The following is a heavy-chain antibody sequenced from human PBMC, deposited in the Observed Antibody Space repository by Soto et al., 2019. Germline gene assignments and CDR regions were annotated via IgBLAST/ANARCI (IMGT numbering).Heavy chain of an antibody. CDR1: GFTFSSYA. Sequence: GGSLRLSCAASGFTFSSYAMSWVRQAPGKGLEWVSAISGSGGSTYYADSVKGRFTISRDNSKNTLYLQMNSLRAEDTAVYYCAIFYDYGDSPEPFDFCGQASPVILSS. V-gene: IGHV3-23*01. D-gene: IGHD4-17*01. CDR3: AIFYDYGDSPEPFDF. J-gene: IGHJ4*02. CDR2: ISGSGGST.